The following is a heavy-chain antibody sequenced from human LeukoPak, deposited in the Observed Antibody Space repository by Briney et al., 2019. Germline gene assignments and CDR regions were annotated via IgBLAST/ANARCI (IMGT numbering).Heavy chain of an antibody. Sequence: SETLSLTCTVSGGSISSYYWSWIRQPPGKGLEGIGYIYYSGSTNYNPSLKSRVTISVDTSKNQFSLKLSSVTAADTAVYYYAREGLYYDSSGFRGYGKGAFDIWGQGTMVTVSS. D-gene: IGHD3-22*01. V-gene: IGHV4-59*01. J-gene: IGHJ3*02. CDR3: AREGLYYDSSGFRGYGKGAFDI. CDR1: GGSISSYY. CDR2: IYYSGST.